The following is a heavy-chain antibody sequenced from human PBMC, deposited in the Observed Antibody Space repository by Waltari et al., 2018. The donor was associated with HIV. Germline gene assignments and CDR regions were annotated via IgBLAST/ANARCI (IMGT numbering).Heavy chain of an antibody. V-gene: IGHV1-2*02. J-gene: IGHJ5*02. CDR1: EYIFIGYY. CDR3: AGDKGGGEPVGAMDR. Sequence: QVPLVQSGAEVTQPGASVKVSCKAFEYIFIGYYIPWVLQAPGQGLEWMGWINPNSGKTRYPEKFQDRVTMTRDTSISTVYMEVGGLRSDDTAVYFCAGDKGGGEPVGAMDRWGQGTLVTVSS. D-gene: IGHD5-12*01. CDR2: INPNSGKT.